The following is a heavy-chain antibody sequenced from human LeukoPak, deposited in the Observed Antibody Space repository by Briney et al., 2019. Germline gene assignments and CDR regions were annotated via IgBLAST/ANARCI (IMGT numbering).Heavy chain of an antibody. CDR2: VDGRSDST. CDR1: GFTFTNYA. V-gene: IGHV3-23*01. Sequence: GGSLRLSCVASGFTFTNYAMTWVRQAPGKGLEWVSAVDGRSDSTYYADSVKGRFTISRDNSKNTLFLQMNSLRAEDTAVYYCARGVGATHYFDYWGQGTLVTVSS. CDR3: ARGVGATHYFDY. J-gene: IGHJ4*02. D-gene: IGHD1-26*01.